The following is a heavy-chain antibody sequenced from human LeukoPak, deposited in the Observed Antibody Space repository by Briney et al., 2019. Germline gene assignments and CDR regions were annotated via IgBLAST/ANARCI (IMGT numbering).Heavy chain of an antibody. CDR3: ARATPWLLPGY. D-gene: IGHD3-22*01. J-gene: IGHJ4*02. CDR1: GGSISSYY. V-gene: IGHV4-59*01. CDR2: IYDTGNT. Sequence: SETLSLTCSVSGGSISSYYWSWVRQPPGKGLEWIGHIYDTGNTNYNPSLESRVTISVDTSKNQFSLRLTSVTAADTAVYFCARATPWLLPGYWGQGTLVTVSS.